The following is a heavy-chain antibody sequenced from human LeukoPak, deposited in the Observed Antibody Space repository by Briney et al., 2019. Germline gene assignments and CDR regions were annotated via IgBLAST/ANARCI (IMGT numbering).Heavy chain of an antibody. CDR1: GYTFTGYY. Sequence: ASVKVSCKASGYTFTGYYMHWVRQAPGQGLEWMGWINPNSGGTNYAQKFQGRVTMTRDTSISTAYMELSRLRSDDTAVYYCATMLWFGELYGTDVWGQGTTVTVSS. D-gene: IGHD3-10*01. V-gene: IGHV1-2*02. CDR3: ATMLWFGELYGTDV. J-gene: IGHJ6*02. CDR2: INPNSGGT.